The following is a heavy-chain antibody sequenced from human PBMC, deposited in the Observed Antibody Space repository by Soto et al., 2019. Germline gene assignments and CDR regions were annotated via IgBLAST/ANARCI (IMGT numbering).Heavy chain of an antibody. CDR2: IYYSGST. V-gene: IGHV4-59*01. D-gene: IGHD3-10*01. CDR1: GGSIRDYF. CDR3: ARTTMVRGVINDYYYGMDV. J-gene: IGHJ6*02. Sequence: SETLSLTCTVSGGSIRDYFWTWIRQPPGKGLEWIGYIYYSGSTNYNPSLKSRVTISVDTSKNQFSLKLSSVTAADTAVYYCARTTMVRGVINDYYYGMDVWGQGTTVTVSS.